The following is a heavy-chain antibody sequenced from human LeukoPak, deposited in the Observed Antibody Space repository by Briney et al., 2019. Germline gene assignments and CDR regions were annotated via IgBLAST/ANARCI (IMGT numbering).Heavy chain of an antibody. V-gene: IGHV3-33*01. CDR3: AREDTALVIAY. D-gene: IGHD5-18*01. CDR1: GFTFSSYG. CDR2: MWYDGSNK. Sequence: GGSLRLSCAASGFTFSSYGMRWVRQAPGKGLEWVAIMWYDGSNKYYTDSVKGRFTISRDNPKNTLYLQMNSLRVEDTAVYYCAREDTALVIAYWGQGTLVTVSS. J-gene: IGHJ4*02.